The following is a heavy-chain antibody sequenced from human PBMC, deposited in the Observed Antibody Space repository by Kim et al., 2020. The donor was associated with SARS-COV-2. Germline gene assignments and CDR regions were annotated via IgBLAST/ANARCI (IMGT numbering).Heavy chain of an antibody. CDR1: GFTFSNYA. V-gene: IGHV3-30*04. CDR3: ARTTAGSYWGTFYY. Sequence: GGSLRLSCAASGFTFSNYAMNWVRQAPGKGLEWVGGISYDRSSGYYAYSVKGRFTISRANSKYTLYLQMNRLSAEDTAVYYCARTTAGSYWGTFYYWGQGTLLTVSS. D-gene: IGHD3-10*01. CDR2: ISYDRSSG. J-gene: IGHJ4*02.